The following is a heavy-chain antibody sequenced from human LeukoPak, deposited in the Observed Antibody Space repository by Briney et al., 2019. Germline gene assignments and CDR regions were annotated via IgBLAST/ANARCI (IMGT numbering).Heavy chain of an antibody. J-gene: IGHJ6*03. CDR3: AYCSGGSCQTTFYYYYYMDV. CDR2: IIPIFGTA. V-gene: IGHV1-69*13. Sequence: GASVKVSCKASGGTFSSYAISWVRQAPGQGLEWMGGIIPIFGTANYAQKFQGRVTITADESTSTAYMELSSLRSDDTTVYYCAYCSGGSCQTTFYYYYYMDVWGKGTTVTISS. CDR1: GGTFSSYA. D-gene: IGHD2-15*01.